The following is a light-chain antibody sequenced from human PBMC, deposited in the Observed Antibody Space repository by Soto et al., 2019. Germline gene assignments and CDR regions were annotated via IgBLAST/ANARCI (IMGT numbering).Light chain of an antibody. J-gene: IGKJ5*01. Sequence: EIVLTQSPGTLSLSPGERATLSCRASQSINNKYFAWYQQKPGQAPRLLIYGASNRATGIPDRFSGSGSGTDFALTISRLEPEDFAVYYCQHYNSFPITFGQGTRL. CDR2: GAS. CDR3: QHYNSFPIT. CDR1: QSINNKY. V-gene: IGKV3-20*01.